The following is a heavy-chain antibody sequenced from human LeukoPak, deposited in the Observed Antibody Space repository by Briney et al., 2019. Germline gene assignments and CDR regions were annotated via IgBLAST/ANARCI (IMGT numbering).Heavy chain of an antibody. Sequence: GGSLRLSCAASGFTFSSYAMSWVRQAPGKGLEWVSAISGSGGSTYYADSVKGRFTISRDNSKNTLYLQMNSLRAEETAVYYCAKGPVSYYDFWSGYPYFDYWGQGTLVTVSS. D-gene: IGHD3-3*01. CDR1: GFTFSSYA. CDR2: ISGSGGST. CDR3: AKGPVSYYDFWSGYPYFDY. V-gene: IGHV3-23*01. J-gene: IGHJ4*02.